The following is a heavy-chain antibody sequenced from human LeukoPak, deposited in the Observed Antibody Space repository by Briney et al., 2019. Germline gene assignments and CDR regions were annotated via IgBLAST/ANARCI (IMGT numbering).Heavy chain of an antibody. CDR3: ARGQGGNYYLNYFDY. Sequence: PSETLSLTCTVTGGSFSTYYWSWIRQTPGKGLEWIGHFCYSGSTTYNPSLKSRVTISVDTSRDQFSLKLTSVSAADTAVYYCARGQGGNYYLNYFDYWGQGALVTVSS. CDR1: GGSFSTYY. J-gene: IGHJ4*02. CDR2: FCYSGST. V-gene: IGHV4-59*01. D-gene: IGHD1-26*01.